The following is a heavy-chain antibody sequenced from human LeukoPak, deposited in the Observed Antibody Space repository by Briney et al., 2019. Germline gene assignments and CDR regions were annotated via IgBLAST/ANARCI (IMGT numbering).Heavy chain of an antibody. CDR3: ARGGIPDY. D-gene: IGHD2-21*01. CDR2: FYTSGTP. J-gene: IGHJ4*02. CDR1: GGSISRGSYF. Sequence: SSETLSLTCTVSGGSISRGSYFWSWIRQPAGKGLEWIGRFYTSGTPNYNPSLKSRVTISVDTSRNQFSLKLSSVTAADTAVYYCARGGIPDYWGQGILVTVSS. V-gene: IGHV4-61*02.